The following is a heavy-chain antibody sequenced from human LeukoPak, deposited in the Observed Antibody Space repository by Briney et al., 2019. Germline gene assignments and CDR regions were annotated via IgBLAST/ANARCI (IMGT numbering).Heavy chain of an antibody. CDR1: GGTFSSYA. CDR2: VIPIFGTA. J-gene: IGHJ4*02. D-gene: IGHD5-18*01. V-gene: IGHV1-69*05. Sequence: ASVKVSCKASGGTFSSYAISWVRQAPGQGLEWMGGVIPIFGTANYAQKFQGRVTITTDESTSTAYMELSSLRSEDKAVYYCARSRLGALRGYSPFRYWGQGTLVTVSS. CDR3: ARSRLGALRGYSPFRY.